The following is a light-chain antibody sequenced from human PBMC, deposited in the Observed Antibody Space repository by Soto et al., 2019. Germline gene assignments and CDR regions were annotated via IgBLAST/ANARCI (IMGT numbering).Light chain of an antibody. CDR3: SSYGGRYNYV. CDR2: EVS. Sequence: QSVLTQPPSAAGSPGQSVTISCTGTSTDVGGYNYVSWYQQYPGKAPKLMIYEVSKRPSGVPDRFSGSKSGTTASLTVSGHQAEDEAYYYCSSYGGRYNYVFGTGTKLTVL. CDR1: STDVGGYNY. J-gene: IGLJ1*01. V-gene: IGLV2-8*01.